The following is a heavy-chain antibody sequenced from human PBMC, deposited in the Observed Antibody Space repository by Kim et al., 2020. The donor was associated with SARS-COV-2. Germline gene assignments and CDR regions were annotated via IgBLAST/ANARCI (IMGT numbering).Heavy chain of an antibody. CDR3: ATSYSTSSGRDY. Sequence: SETLSLTCIVSGGSISSSDYYWGWIRQPPGKGLEWIGAIYYSGSTYYNPSLKSRVTISVDTSKNQFSLKLNSVTAADTAVYYCATSYSTSSGRDYWGQGTLVTVFS. V-gene: IGHV4-39*01. CDR2: IYYSGST. D-gene: IGHD6-6*01. J-gene: IGHJ4*02. CDR1: GGSISSSDYY.